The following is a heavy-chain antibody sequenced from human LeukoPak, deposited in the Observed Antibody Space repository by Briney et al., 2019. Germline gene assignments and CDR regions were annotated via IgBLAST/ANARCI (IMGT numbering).Heavy chain of an antibody. Sequence: SETLSLTCVVSGGSVSGYYWGWIRQPPGRGLEWIGYVYYNGSTNYNPSFKSRITISVDTSRNQFSLQLSSVTAADTAVYYCARIHRYCSGGACYVLDNWGQGTLVAVSS. CDR2: VYYNGST. CDR3: ARIHRYCSGGACYVLDN. CDR1: GGSVSGYY. J-gene: IGHJ4*02. V-gene: IGHV4-59*02. D-gene: IGHD2-15*01.